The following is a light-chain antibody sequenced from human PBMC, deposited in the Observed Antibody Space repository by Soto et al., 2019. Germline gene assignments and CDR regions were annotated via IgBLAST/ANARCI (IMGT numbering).Light chain of an antibody. Sequence: DIQMTQSPSTLSASLGDRVTITCRASQSVSRWLAWFQQKPGKAPHLLIYSASTLERGVPSRFSGTASGTQFTLTINTLQPDDFATYYCQQYDRFPWTFGKGTKVDMK. CDR1: QSVSRW. CDR2: SAS. J-gene: IGKJ1*01. CDR3: QQYDRFPWT. V-gene: IGKV1-5*03.